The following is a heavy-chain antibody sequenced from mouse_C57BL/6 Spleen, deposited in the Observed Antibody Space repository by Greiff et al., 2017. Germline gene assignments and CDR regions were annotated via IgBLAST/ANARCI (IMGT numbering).Heavy chain of an antibody. CDR1: GFTFSDYG. D-gene: IGHD1-1*01. V-gene: IGHV5-17*01. CDR2: ISSGSSTI. CDR3: ARSPTVVAPHWYFDV. Sequence: EVKVVESGGGLVKPGGSLKLSCAASGFTFSDYGMHWVRQAPEKGLEWVAYISSGSSTIYYADTVKGRFTISRDNAKNTLFLQMTSLRSEDTAMYYCARSPTVVAPHWYFDVWGTGTTVTVSS. J-gene: IGHJ1*03.